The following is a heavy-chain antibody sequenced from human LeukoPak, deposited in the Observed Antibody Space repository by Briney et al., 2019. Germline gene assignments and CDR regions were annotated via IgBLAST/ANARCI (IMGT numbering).Heavy chain of an antibody. J-gene: IGHJ4*02. CDR1: GGPISSYY. CDR3: ARHMRGFSYGPFDY. D-gene: IGHD5-18*01. CDR2: IYYSGSA. Sequence: PSETLSLTCTVSGGPISSYYWSWIRQPPGKGLEWVGYIYYSGSANYNPSLKSRVTISVDTSKFSLKLSSVTAADTAVYYCARHMRGFSYGPFDYWGQGTLVTVSS. V-gene: IGHV4-59*08.